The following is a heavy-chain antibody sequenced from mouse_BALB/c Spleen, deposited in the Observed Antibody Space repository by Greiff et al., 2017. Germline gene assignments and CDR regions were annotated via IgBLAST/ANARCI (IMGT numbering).Heavy chain of an antibody. CDR2: INPSNGRT. CDR1: GYTFTSYW. V-gene: IGHV1S81*02. Sequence: QVQLQQPGAELVKPGASVKLSCKASGYTFTSYWMHWVKQRPGQGLEWIGEINPSNGRTNYNEKFKSKATLTVDKSSSTAYMQLSSLTSEDSAVYYSARVAYYRYNYAMDYWGEGTSVTVSS. J-gene: IGHJ4*01. D-gene: IGHD2-14*01. CDR3: ARVAYYRYNYAMDY.